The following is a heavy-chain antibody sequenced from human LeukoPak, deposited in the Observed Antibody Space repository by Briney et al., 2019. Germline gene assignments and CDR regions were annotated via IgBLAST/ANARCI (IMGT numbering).Heavy chain of an antibody. Sequence: GGSLRHSCTASGFTFGDYAMSWVRQAPGKGLEWVGFIRSKAYGGTTEYAASVKGRFTISRDDSKSIAYLQMNSLKTEDTAVYYCSKWVRFGEFYDYWGQGTLVTVSS. D-gene: IGHD3-10*01. CDR1: GFTFGDYA. J-gene: IGHJ4*02. CDR2: IRSKAYGGTT. CDR3: SKWVRFGEFYDY. V-gene: IGHV3-49*04.